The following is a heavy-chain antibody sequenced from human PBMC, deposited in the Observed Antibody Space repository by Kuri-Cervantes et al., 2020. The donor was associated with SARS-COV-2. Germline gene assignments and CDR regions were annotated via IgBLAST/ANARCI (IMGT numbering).Heavy chain of an antibody. CDR3: ARSTNPSSSGNWFDP. J-gene: IGHJ5*02. Sequence: SGPTLVKPTQTLTLTCTFSGFSLSTSGMCVSWIRQPPGKALEWLARIDWDDDKYYSTALKTRITISKDTSKNQVVLTMTNMDPVDTATYYCARSTNPSSSGNWFDPWGQGTLVTVSS. V-gene: IGHV2-70*11. CDR1: GFSLSTSGMC. D-gene: IGHD6-6*01. CDR2: IDWDDDK.